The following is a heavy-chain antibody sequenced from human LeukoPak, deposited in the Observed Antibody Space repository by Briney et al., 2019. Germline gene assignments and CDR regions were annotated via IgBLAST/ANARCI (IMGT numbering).Heavy chain of an antibody. CDR3: ARDSMVRGVIGNWFDP. V-gene: IGHV3-21*01. CDR1: GFTFSSYS. Sequence: GGSLRLSCAASGFTFSSYSMNWVRQAPGKGLEWVSSISSSSSYIYYADSVKGRFTISRDNAKNSLYLQMNSLRAEDTAVYYCARDSMVRGVIGNWFDPWGQGTLVTVSS. J-gene: IGHJ5*02. CDR2: ISSSSSYI. D-gene: IGHD3-10*01.